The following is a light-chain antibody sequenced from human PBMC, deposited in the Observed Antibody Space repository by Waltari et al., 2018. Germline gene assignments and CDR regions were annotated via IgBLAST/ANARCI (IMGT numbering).Light chain of an antibody. CDR2: DVS. J-gene: IGLJ2*01. V-gene: IGLV2-23*02. Sequence: QSALTQPASVSGSPGQSITISCTGTSSDVGGYNYVYWYQQYPGKAPKLMIYDVSKRPSGVSNRFSGSKSGNTASLTISGLQAEDEADYYCCSYAGSRIHVLFGGGTKLTVL. CDR1: SSDVGGYNY. CDR3: CSYAGSRIHVL.